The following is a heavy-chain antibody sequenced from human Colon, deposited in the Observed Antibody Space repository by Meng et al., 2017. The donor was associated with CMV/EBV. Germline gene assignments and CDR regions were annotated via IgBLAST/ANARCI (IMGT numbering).Heavy chain of an antibody. CDR3: ARARGATYYFDY. CDR2: IYPSDSDT. D-gene: IGHD1-26*01. CDR1: GYSFASYW. J-gene: IGHJ4*02. Sequence: GGSLRLSCKGSGYSFASYWIAWVRQMPGKGLEWMGIIYPSDSDTRYSPSFQGQATISADKSISTANLQWSSLKASDSTMYYCARARGATYYFDYWGQGTLVTVSS. V-gene: IGHV5-51*01.